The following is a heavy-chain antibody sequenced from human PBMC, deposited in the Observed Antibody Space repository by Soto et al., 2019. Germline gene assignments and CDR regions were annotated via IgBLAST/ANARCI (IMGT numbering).Heavy chain of an antibody. CDR1: GFTVSSNY. CDR3: AKDTYSRSWYF. D-gene: IGHD2-2*01. Sequence: GGSLRLSCAASGFTVSSNYMSWVRQAPGKGLEWVSSIDKSGGDTYYADSVKGRFTISRDNSKNTLYLQMNGLRAEDTALYYCAKDTYSRSWYFWGQGTLVTVSS. CDR2: IDKSGGDT. V-gene: IGHV3-53*01. J-gene: IGHJ4*02.